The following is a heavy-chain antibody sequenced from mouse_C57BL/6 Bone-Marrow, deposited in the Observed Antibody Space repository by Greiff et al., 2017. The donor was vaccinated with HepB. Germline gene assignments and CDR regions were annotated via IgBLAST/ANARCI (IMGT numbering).Heavy chain of an antibody. Sequence: VQLQQSGAELVRPGASVTLSCKASGYTFTDYEMHWVKQTPVHGLEWIGAIDPETGGTAYNQKFKGKAILTADKSSSTAYMELRSLTSEDSAVYYCTREGYDYGYYYAMDYWGQGTSVTVSS. D-gene: IGHD2-4*01. V-gene: IGHV1-15*01. CDR2: IDPETGGT. CDR3: TREGYDYGYYYAMDY. J-gene: IGHJ4*01. CDR1: GYTFTDYE.